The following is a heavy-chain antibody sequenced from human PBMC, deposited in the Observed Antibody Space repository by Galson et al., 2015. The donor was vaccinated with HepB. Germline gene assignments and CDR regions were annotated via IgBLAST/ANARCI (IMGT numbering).Heavy chain of an antibody. Sequence: SLRLSCAASGFTFSSYAMSWVRQAPGKGLEWVSAISGSGGSTYYADSVKGRFTISRDNSKNTLYLQMNSLRAEDTAVYYCAKDGRDGYKWGYDAFDIWGQGTMVTVSS. CDR1: GFTFSSYA. D-gene: IGHD5-24*01. J-gene: IGHJ3*02. V-gene: IGHV3-23*01. CDR3: AKDGRDGYKWGYDAFDI. CDR2: ISGSGGST.